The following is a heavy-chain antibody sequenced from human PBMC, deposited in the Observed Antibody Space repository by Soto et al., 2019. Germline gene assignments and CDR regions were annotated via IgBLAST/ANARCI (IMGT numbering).Heavy chain of an antibody. CDR1: GFTFSTFD. D-gene: IGHD3-9*01. CDR2: ILGSTGNT. J-gene: IGHJ4*02. V-gene: IGHV3-23*01. CDR3: TKGAWLDY. Sequence: EVQLLESGGGLVQPGGSLRLSCAASGFTFSTFDMSWVRQAPGKGLEWVSAILGSTGNTHYADSVKGRFTISKDNSENTLFLHMNSLRPEDTALYYCTKGAWLDYWGQGMLVTVSS.